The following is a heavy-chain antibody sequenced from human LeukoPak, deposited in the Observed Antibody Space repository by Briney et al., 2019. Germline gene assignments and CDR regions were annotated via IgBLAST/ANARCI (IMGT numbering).Heavy chain of an antibody. Sequence: VASVKVSCKASGGTFSSYAISWVRQAPGQGLEWMGRIIPILGIANYAQKFQGRVTITADKSTSTAYMELSSLRSEDTAVYYCARVARSEWELLLLDYWGQGTLVTVSS. J-gene: IGHJ4*02. D-gene: IGHD1-26*01. V-gene: IGHV1-69*04. CDR2: IIPILGIA. CDR3: ARVARSEWELLLLDY. CDR1: GGTFSSYA.